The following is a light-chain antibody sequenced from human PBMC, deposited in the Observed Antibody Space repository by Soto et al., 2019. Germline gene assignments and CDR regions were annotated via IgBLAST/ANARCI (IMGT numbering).Light chain of an antibody. CDR1: SSNIGSNY. J-gene: IGLJ2*01. CDR2: SNT. Sequence: QSVLTQPPSASGTPGQRVTISCSGSSSNIGSNYVYWYQQLPGTAPKLLIYSNTQQPSGVPDRFSGSKSGTSASLAISGLRSEDEADYYCAAWDDSLSGVVFGGGTKLTVL. V-gene: IGLV1-47*02. CDR3: AAWDDSLSGVV.